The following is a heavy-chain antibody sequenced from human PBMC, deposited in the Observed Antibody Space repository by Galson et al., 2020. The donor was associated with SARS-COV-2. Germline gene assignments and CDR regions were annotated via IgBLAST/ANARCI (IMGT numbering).Heavy chain of an antibody. Sequence: SETLSLTCTVSGGSISSYYWSWIRQPAGKGLEWIGRIYTSGSTNYNPSLKSRVTMSVDTSKNQFSLKLSSVTAADTAVYYCAITGYSSGWYYFDYWGQGTLVPVSS. J-gene: IGHJ4*02. V-gene: IGHV4-4*07. CDR3: AITGYSSGWYYFDY. CDR2: IYTSGST. D-gene: IGHD6-19*01. CDR1: GGSISSYY.